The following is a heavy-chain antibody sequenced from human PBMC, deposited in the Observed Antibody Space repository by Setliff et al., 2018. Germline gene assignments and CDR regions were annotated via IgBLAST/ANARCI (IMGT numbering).Heavy chain of an antibody. D-gene: IGHD2-2*02. V-gene: IGHV3-23*01. Sequence: GGSLRLSCAASGFAFSSSAMSWVRQAPGKGLEWVSGIARGSRVTYYADSVKGRFTISRDSSKNTLYLQMNSLRADDAAVYYCARSSAPIKRDYMDVWGKGTTVTVSS. CDR2: IARGSRVT. CDR3: ARSSAPIKRDYMDV. CDR1: GFAFSSSA. J-gene: IGHJ6*03.